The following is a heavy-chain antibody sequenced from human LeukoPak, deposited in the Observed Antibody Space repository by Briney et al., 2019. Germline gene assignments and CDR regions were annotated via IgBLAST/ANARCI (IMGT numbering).Heavy chain of an antibody. CDR1: GFPFSTYG. CDR2: ISSSSSYI. V-gene: IGHV3-21*01. Sequence: KTGGSLRLSCAASGFPFSTYGMHWVRQAPGKGLEWVSSISSSSSYIYYADSVKGRFTISRDNAKNSLYLQMNSLRAEDTAVYYCARDLSYYYDSSGYYPLGLRYMDVWGKGTTVTVSS. J-gene: IGHJ6*03. CDR3: ARDLSYYYDSSGYYPLGLRYMDV. D-gene: IGHD3-22*01.